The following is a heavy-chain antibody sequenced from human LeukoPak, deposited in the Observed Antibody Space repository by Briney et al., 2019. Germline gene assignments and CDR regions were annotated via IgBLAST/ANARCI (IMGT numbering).Heavy chain of an antibody. CDR3: TRAKSWLPFDF. J-gene: IGHJ4*02. CDR1: GGSISSSSYY. Sequence: SETLSLTCTVSGGSISSSSYYWSWIRQPAGKGLEWIGRINTFGSTNYNPSLKSRVTISVDTSKNQFSLKLSSVTAADTAAYFCTRAKSWLPFDFWGQGTLVTVSS. D-gene: IGHD5-24*01. V-gene: IGHV4-61*02. CDR2: INTFGST.